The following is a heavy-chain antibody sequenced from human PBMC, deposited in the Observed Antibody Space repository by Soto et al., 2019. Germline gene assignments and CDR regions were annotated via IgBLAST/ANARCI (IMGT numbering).Heavy chain of an antibody. Sequence: PGGSLRLSCTASGFTFGDYAMSWVRQAPGKGLEGVGFIRSKAYGGTTEYAASVKGRFTISRDDSKSIAYLQMNSLKTEDTAVYYCTREGGTTGTTTSLYYYYYYGMDVWGQGTTVTVSS. CDR2: IRSKAYGGTT. CDR1: GFTFGDYA. V-gene: IGHV3-49*04. J-gene: IGHJ6*02. CDR3: TREGGTTGTTTSLYYYYYYGMDV. D-gene: IGHD1-1*01.